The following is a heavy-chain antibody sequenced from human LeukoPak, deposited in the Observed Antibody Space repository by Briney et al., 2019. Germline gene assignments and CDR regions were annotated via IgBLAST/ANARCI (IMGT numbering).Heavy chain of an antibody. J-gene: IGHJ4*02. V-gene: IGHV4-59*11. CDR3: ARELSGIADY. CDR2: IYYSGST. Sequence: SETLSLTCTVSGGSISSHYWSWIRQPPGKGLEWIGYIYYSGSTNYNPSLKSRVTISVDTSKNQFSLKLSSVTAADTAVYYCARELSGIADYWGQGTLVTVSS. D-gene: IGHD6-13*01. CDR1: GGSISSHY.